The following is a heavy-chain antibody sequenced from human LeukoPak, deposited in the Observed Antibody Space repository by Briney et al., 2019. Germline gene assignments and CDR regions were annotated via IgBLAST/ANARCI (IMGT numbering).Heavy chain of an antibody. Sequence: SQTLSLTCTVSGGSISSGSYYWRWIRQPAGKGLEWIGRIYTSGSTNYNPSLKSRVTISVDTSKNPFSLKLSSVTAADTAVYYCAREEDYYYYMDVWGKGTTVTVSS. CDR2: IYTSGST. J-gene: IGHJ6*03. V-gene: IGHV4-61*02. CDR1: GGSISSGSYY. CDR3: AREEDYYYYMDV.